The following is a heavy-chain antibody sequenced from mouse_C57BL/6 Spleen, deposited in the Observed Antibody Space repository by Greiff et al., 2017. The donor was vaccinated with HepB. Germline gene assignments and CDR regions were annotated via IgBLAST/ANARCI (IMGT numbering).Heavy chain of an antibody. D-gene: IGHD2-4*01. V-gene: IGHV1-39*01. J-gene: IGHJ4*01. CDR2: INPNYGTT. CDR3: AKFPLYDYDGYAMDY. CDR1: GYSFTDYN. Sequence: EVKLQQSGPELVKPGASVKISCKASGYSFTDYNMNWVKQSNGKSLEWIGVINPNYGTTSYNQKFKGKATLTVDQSSSTAYMQLNSLTSVDSAVYYGAKFPLYDYDGYAMDYWGQGTSVTVSS.